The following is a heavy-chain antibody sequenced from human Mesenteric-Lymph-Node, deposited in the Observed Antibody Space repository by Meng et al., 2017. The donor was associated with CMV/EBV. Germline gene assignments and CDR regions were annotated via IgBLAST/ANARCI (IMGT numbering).Heavy chain of an antibody. V-gene: IGHV4-39*07. J-gene: IGHJ4*02. D-gene: IGHD3-3*01. Sequence: SETLSLTCTVSGGSISSSSYYWGWIRQPPGKGLEWIGSIYYSGSTYYNPSLKSRVTISVDTSKNQFSLKLSSVTAADTAVYYCARVMGWSGYYFVDYWGQGTLVTVSS. CDR1: GGSISSSSYY. CDR3: ARVMGWSGYYFVDY. CDR2: IYYSGST.